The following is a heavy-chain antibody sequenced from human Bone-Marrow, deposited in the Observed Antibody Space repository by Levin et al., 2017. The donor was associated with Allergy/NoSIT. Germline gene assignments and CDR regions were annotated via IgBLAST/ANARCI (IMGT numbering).Heavy chain of an antibody. Sequence: GSLRLSCTVSGGSISSYYWSWIRQPPGKGLEWIGYIYYSGSTNYNPSLKSRVTISVDTSKNQFSLKLSSVTAADTAVYYCATSYLRYAFDIWGQGTMVTVSS. CDR1: GGSISSYY. J-gene: IGHJ3*02. D-gene: IGHD1-26*01. V-gene: IGHV4-59*01. CDR3: ATSYLRYAFDI. CDR2: IYYSGST.